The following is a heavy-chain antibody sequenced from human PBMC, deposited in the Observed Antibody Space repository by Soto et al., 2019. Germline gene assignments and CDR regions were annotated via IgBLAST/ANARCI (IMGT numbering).Heavy chain of an antibody. D-gene: IGHD2-21*01. CDR1: GFTFDTYW. Sequence: PGGSLRLSCAASGFTFDTYWMNWVRQAPGKGPEWLSGINSDGTISSYADSVKGRFTISRDNARNTLSLQMNSLRADDTAVYYCARLSGDHSAFFSYGMDARGHGTTVTVSS. V-gene: IGHV3-74*01. CDR3: ARLSGDHSAFFSYGMDA. CDR2: INSDGTIS. J-gene: IGHJ6*02.